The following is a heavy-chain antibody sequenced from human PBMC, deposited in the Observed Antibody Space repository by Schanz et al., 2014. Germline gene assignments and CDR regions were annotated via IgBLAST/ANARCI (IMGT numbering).Heavy chain of an antibody. J-gene: IGHJ4*02. Sequence: QVLLVESGGGLVKPGGSLRLSCSASGFTFSDSFMSWIRQTPGKGLEWLSYISSSGNIIHYADSVKGRFTISRDNAKNALYLQMNSLRAEDTAVYYCVRDTDYHFDYWGQGTLVTVSS. CDR2: ISSSGNII. CDR3: VRDTDYHFDY. V-gene: IGHV3-11*04. CDR1: GFTFSDSF. D-gene: IGHD4-17*01.